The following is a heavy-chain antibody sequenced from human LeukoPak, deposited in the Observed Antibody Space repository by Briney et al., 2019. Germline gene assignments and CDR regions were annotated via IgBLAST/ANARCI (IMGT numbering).Heavy chain of an antibody. CDR3: ARRAIAEGFDY. D-gene: IGHD6-13*01. V-gene: IGHV3-48*03. J-gene: IGHJ4*02. CDR1: GFTFSSYE. CDR2: ISTSGRTI. Sequence: PGGSLRLSCAASGFTFSSYEMNWVRQAPGKGLEWVSYISTSGRTIYYADSVKGRFTISRDNAKNSLYLQMSSLRVEDTAVYYCARRAIAEGFDYWGQGTLVTVSS.